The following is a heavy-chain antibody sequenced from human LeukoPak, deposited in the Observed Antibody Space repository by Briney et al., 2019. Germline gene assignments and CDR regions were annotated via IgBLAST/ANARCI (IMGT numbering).Heavy chain of an antibody. CDR2: INPSGGST. Sequence: ASVKVSCTASGYTFTSYYMHWVRQAPGQGLEWMGIINPSGGSTSYAQKFQGRVTMTRDTSTSTVYMELSSLRSEDTAVYYCARDLSVAMIGRRNHDYFDYWGQGTLVTVSS. V-gene: IGHV1-46*01. D-gene: IGHD1-14*01. J-gene: IGHJ4*02. CDR1: GYTFTSYY. CDR3: ARDLSVAMIGRRNHDYFDY.